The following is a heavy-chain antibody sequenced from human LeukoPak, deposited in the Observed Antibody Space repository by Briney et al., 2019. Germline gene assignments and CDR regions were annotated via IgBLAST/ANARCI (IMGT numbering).Heavy chain of an antibody. D-gene: IGHD3-22*01. CDR1: GSSISNYY. Sequence: SETLSLTCTVSGSSISNYYWNCIRQPPGKGLGWIGYIYYSGITNYNPSLKSRVTISVDTSKNQFSLKLSSVTAADTAVYYCASPGYYDSSGWVAFDIWGQGTMVTVSS. CDR3: ASPGYYDSSGWVAFDI. CDR2: IYYSGIT. J-gene: IGHJ3*02. V-gene: IGHV4-59*12.